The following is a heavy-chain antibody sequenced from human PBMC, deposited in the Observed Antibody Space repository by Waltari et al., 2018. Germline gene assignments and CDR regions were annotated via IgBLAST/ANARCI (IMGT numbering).Heavy chain of an antibody. V-gene: IGHV4-39*07. D-gene: IGHD3-10*01. J-gene: IGHJ5*02. CDR3: ARSRITMVQGVINWFDP. CDR1: GGSISSSSYY. CDR2: IYYSGRT. Sequence: QLQLQESGPGLVKPSETLSLTCTVSGGSISSSSYYWGWIRQPPGKGLEWIGRIYYSGRTYYNPSLKGRVTIAVDTSKNQFSLKLSSVTAADTAVYYCARSRITMVQGVINWFDPWGQGTLVTVSS.